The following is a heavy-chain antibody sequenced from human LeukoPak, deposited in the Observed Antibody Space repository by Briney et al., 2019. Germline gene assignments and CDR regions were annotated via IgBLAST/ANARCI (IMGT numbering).Heavy chain of an antibody. D-gene: IGHD3-16*02. V-gene: IGHV4-39*01. Sequence: PSETLSLTCTVSGDSISSSTYYWGWIRQPPGKGLEWIGSIHYGGTTYYNPSLKSRVTISVDTSKNQFSLKLTSVTAADTAVYYCARQLDDYVWGSYHQASWGQGTLVTVSS. CDR1: GDSISSSTYY. CDR3: ARQLDDYVWGSYHQAS. J-gene: IGHJ5*02. CDR2: IHYGGTT.